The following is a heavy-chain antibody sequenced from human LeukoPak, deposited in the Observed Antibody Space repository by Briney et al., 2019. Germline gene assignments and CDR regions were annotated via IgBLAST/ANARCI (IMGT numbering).Heavy chain of an antibody. CDR3: VRAGRSGWGYDY. CDR2: INHSGST. Sequence: SETLSLTCAVYGGSFSGYYWSWIRQPPGKGLEWIGEINHSGSTNYNPSLKSRVTISVDTSKNQFSLKLSSVTAADTAVYYCVRAGRSGWGYDYWGQGTLVTVSS. CDR1: GGSFSGYY. D-gene: IGHD6-19*01. J-gene: IGHJ4*02. V-gene: IGHV4-34*01.